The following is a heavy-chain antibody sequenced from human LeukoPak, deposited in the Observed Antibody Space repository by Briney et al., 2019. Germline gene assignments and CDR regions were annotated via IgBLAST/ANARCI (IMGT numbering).Heavy chain of an antibody. CDR3: ARAMVRGVPFDY. CDR2: IKQDGSEK. CDR1: GFTLSSYW. D-gene: IGHD3-10*01. V-gene: IGHV3-7*01. J-gene: IGHJ4*02. Sequence: PGGSLRLSCAASGFTLSSYWMSWVRQAPGKGLEWVANIKQDGSEKYYVDSVKGRFTISRDNSKNTLYLQINGLSLDDTAVYYCARAMVRGVPFDYWGQGTLVTVSS.